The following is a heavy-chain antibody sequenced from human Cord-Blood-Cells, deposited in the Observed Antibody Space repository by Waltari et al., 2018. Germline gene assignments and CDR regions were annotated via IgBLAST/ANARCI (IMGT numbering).Heavy chain of an antibody. V-gene: IGHV4-39*07. J-gene: IGHJ4*02. Sequence: QLQLQESGPGLVKPSETLSLTCTVSGGSISSSSYYWGWIRQPPGKGLEWIGSIYYSGSTDYNPSLKSRVTISVDTSKNQFSLKLSSVTAADTAVYYCARVGYYDSSGYHGDYWGQGTLVTVSS. D-gene: IGHD3-22*01. CDR2: IYYSGST. CDR1: GGSISSSSYY. CDR3: ARVGYYDSSGYHGDY.